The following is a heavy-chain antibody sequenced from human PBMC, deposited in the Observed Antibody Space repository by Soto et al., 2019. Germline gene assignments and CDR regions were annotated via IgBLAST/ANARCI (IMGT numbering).Heavy chain of an antibody. D-gene: IGHD3-10*01. CDR3: ARGYPYYYGSGSMFYSDY. J-gene: IGHJ4*02. CDR2: ISYDGRNK. V-gene: IGHV3-30-3*01. Sequence: QVQLVESGGGVVQPGRSLRLSCAASGFTFNTYSIHWVRQAPGKGLEWVALISYDGRNKYYADSVKGRFTISRDNSKSTLYLQVNSLTTEDTAVYYCARGYPYYYGSGSMFYSDYWGQGTLITVSS. CDR1: GFTFNTYS.